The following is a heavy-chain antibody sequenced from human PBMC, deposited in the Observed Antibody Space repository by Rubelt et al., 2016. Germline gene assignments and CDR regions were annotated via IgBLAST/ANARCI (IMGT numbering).Heavy chain of an antibody. CDR3: ASFRKAGGDAFDI. Sequence: EVQLVESGGGLIQPGGSLRLSCAASELSVSNNYMSWIRQAPGKGLEWVSVIYAGGSIFYADSVKGRFTISRDNSRNTLSLQMDSLSAEDTAVYFCASFRKAGGDAFDIWGRGTLVTVSS. CDR2: IYAGGSI. V-gene: IGHV3-53*01. D-gene: IGHD6-19*01. CDR1: ELSVSNNY. J-gene: IGHJ3*02.